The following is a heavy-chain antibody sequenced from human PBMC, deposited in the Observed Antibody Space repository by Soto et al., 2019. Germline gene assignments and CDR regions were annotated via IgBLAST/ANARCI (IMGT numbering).Heavy chain of an antibody. CDR1: GGAFSGYY. Sequence: PSETLSLTCAVYGGAFSGYYWSWIRQPPGKGLEWIGEINHSGSTNYNPSLKSRVTISVDTSKNQFSLKLSSVTAEDTAVYYCVRVDKQLGTTFFDHWGQGILVTVS. D-gene: IGHD1-1*01. J-gene: IGHJ4*02. CDR2: INHSGST. CDR3: VRVDKQLGTTFFDH. V-gene: IGHV4-34*01.